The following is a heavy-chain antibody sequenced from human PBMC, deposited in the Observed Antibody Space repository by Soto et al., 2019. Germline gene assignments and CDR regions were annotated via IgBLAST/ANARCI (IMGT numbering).Heavy chain of an antibody. CDR1: GFSLSTSGVG. CDR3: APSQNNCIDFDN. D-gene: IGHD2-21*01. Sequence: SGPTLVNPTQTLTLTCTFSGFSLSTSGVGVGWIRQPPGKALEWLALIYWNDDKRYSPSLKSRLTITKDTSKNQVVLTMTNMEPVDTAPYTCAPSQNNCIDFDNGGQEPLLTLSS. J-gene: IGHJ4*02. V-gene: IGHV2-5*01. CDR2: IYWNDDK.